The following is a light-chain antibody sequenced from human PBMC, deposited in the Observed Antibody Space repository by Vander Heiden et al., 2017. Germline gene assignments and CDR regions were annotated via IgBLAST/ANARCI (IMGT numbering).Light chain of an antibody. CDR2: DVT. CDR3: CSYAGNYTYV. Sequence: QSALTQPRSVSGSLGQSVTISCTGTSSNVGRYDFVSWYQQHPGKAPKVIIYDVTRRPSGVPHRFSGSKSGNTASLTISGLQAEDEADYCCCSYAGNYTYVFGPGTTVTVL. CDR1: SSNVGRYDF. V-gene: IGLV2-11*01. J-gene: IGLJ1*01.